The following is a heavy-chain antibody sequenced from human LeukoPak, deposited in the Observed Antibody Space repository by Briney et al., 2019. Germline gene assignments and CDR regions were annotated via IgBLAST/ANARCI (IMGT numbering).Heavy chain of an antibody. D-gene: IGHD5-24*01. V-gene: IGHV3-21*01. CDR1: GFTFSSYS. CDR3: ARDREMAFNPTDV. J-gene: IGHJ6*02. Sequence: GGSLRLSCAASGFTFSSYSMNWVRQAPGKGLEWVSSISSSSSYIYYADSVKGRFTISRDNAKNSLYLQMNSLRAEDTAVYYCARDREMAFNPTDVWGQGTTVTVSS. CDR2: ISSSSSYI.